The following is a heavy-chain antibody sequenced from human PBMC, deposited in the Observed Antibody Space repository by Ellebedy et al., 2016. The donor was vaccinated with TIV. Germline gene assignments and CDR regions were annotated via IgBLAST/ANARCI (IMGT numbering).Heavy chain of an antibody. CDR2: ISYSGDLM. CDR1: GFTFSGYY. D-gene: IGHD6-13*01. CDR3: ARLGVIAAAGASDS. Sequence: PGGSLRLSCAASGFTFSGYYMSWFRQAPGKGLEWVSYISYSGDLMYYADSVKGRFTTSRDNAGNSLYLQMNSLRAEDTAVYYCARLGVIAAAGASDSWGQGTLVTVSS. J-gene: IGHJ4*02. V-gene: IGHV3-11*01.